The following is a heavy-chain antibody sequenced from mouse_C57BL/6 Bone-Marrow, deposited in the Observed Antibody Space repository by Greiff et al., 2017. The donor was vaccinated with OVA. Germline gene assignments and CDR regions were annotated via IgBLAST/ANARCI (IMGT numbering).Heavy chain of an antibody. Sequence: VQLQQSGPGLVKPSQSLSLTCSVTGYSITSGYYWNWIRQFPGNKLEWMGYISYDGSNNYNPSLKNRISITRDTSKNQFFLKLNSVTTEDTATYYCARGRDYDDYAMDYWGQGTSVTVSS. J-gene: IGHJ4*01. CDR3: ARGRDYDDYAMDY. CDR2: ISYDGSN. D-gene: IGHD2-4*01. CDR1: GYSITSGYY. V-gene: IGHV3-6*01.